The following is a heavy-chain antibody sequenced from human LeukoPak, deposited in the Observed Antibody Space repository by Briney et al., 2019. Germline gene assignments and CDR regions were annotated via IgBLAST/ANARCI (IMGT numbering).Heavy chain of an antibody. J-gene: IGHJ4*02. CDR3: AKASAGGGYFDY. CDR2: IWYDGSNK. CDR1: GFTLSSYG. V-gene: IGHV3-33*06. Sequence: PWRCLTLSCAASGFTLSSYGMHWVRQAPGKGLEWVAVIWYDGSNKYYADSVKGRFTSSRDNSKNTLYRQTNSLRAEDTAVYYCAKASAGGGYFDYWGQGTLVTVSS. D-gene: IGHD3-16*01.